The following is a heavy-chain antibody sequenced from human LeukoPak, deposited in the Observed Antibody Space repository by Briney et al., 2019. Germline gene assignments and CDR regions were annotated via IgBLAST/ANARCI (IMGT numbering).Heavy chain of an antibody. Sequence: GGSLRLSCADPGFTFTXYGMHWVRQAPGKGLEWVPLLSSDGNNNYYADSVKGRFSISRDNSKNTLYLQMNGLRVEDTAVYYCVRIGYSISWSGDYWGQGSLVTVSS. CDR2: LSSDGNNN. D-gene: IGHD6-13*01. V-gene: IGHV3-30*03. J-gene: IGHJ4*02. CDR3: VRIGYSISWSGDY. CDR1: GFTFTXYG.